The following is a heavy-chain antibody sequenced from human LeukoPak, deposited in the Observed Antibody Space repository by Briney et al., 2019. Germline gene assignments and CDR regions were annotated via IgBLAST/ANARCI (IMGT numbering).Heavy chain of an antibody. CDR3: ARDAGYGDFNPGLRDY. D-gene: IGHD4-17*01. J-gene: IGHJ4*02. CDR1: GFTFSSYS. CDR2: ISSSSSYI. V-gene: IGHV3-21*01. Sequence: GGSLRLSCAASGFTFSSYSMNWVRQAPGKGLEWVPSISSSSSYIYYADSVKGRFTISRDNAKNSLYLQMNSLRAEDTAVYYCARDAGYGDFNPGLRDYWGQGTLVTVSS.